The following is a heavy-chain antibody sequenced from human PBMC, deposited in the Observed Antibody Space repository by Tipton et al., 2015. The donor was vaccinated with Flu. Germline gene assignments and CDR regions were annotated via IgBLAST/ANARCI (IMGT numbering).Heavy chain of an antibody. CDR2: ISWNSGSI. D-gene: IGHD3-10*01. CDR3: AKGEAVQGVIPN. V-gene: IGHV3-9*01. J-gene: IGHJ4*02. Sequence: LSLTCAASGFTFDDYAMHWVRQAPGKGLEWVSGISWNSGSIGYADSVKGRFTISRDNAKNSLYLQMNSLRAEDTALYYCAKGEAVQGVIPNWGQGTLVTVSS. CDR1: GFTFDDYA.